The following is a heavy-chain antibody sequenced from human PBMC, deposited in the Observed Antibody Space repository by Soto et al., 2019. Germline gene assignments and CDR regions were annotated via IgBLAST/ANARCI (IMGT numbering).Heavy chain of an antibody. CDR1: GESFVGYY. V-gene: IGHV4-34*01. Sequence: SETLSLTCAVSGESFVGYYWTWIRQPPGKGLEWIGEINHSGSTNYDPSLKSRVTISVVTSKNQFSLKLSSVTAADTAVYYCARFRVSYGTSFFDYWGQGTLVTVSS. D-gene: IGHD2-2*01. CDR2: INHSGST. CDR3: ARFRVSYGTSFFDY. J-gene: IGHJ4*02.